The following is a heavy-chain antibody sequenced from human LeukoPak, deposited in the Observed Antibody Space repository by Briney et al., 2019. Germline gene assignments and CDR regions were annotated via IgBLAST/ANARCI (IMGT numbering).Heavy chain of an antibody. V-gene: IGHV3-30-3*01. CDR1: GFTFSSYA. CDR3: ASPFSA. Sequence: GRSLRLSCAASGFTFSSYAMHWVRQAPGKGLEWVAVISYDGNNKYYADSVKGRFTISRDNSKNTLYLQMNSLRAEDTAVYYCASPFSAGGQGTLVTVSS. CDR2: ISYDGNNK. D-gene: IGHD3-10*01. J-gene: IGHJ4*02.